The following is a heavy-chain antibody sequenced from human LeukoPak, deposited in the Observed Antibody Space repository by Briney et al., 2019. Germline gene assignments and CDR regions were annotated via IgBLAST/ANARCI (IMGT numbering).Heavy chain of an antibody. Sequence: QPGRSLRLSCAASGFTFSSYGMHWVRQAPGKGLEWVAFIRYDGSNKYYADSVKGRFTISRDNSKNTLYLQMNSLRAEDTAVYYCAKVAGPNPSVPAAAQLDYWGQGTLVTVSS. CDR2: IRYDGSNK. CDR1: GFTFSSYG. J-gene: IGHJ4*02. V-gene: IGHV3-30*02. CDR3: AKVAGPNPSVPAAAQLDY. D-gene: IGHD2-2*01.